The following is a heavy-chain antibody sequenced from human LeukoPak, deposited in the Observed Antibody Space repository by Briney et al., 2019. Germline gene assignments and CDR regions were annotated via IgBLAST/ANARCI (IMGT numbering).Heavy chain of an antibody. CDR1: GYTFTSYY. CDR2: INPSGGST. Sequence: ASVKVSCKASGYTFTSYYMHWVRQAPGQGLEWMGIINPSGGSTSYAQKFQGRVTMTRDMSTSTVYMELSSLRSEDTAVYYCAGGRMTTYMDVWGKGTTVTVSS. V-gene: IGHV1-46*01. D-gene: IGHD4-17*01. CDR3: AGGRMTTYMDV. J-gene: IGHJ6*03.